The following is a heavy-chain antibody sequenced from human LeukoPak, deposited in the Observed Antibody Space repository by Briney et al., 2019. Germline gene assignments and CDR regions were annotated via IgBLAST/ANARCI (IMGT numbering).Heavy chain of an antibody. CDR2: ISGSGDNT. CDR1: GFTFSSYA. D-gene: IGHD3-22*01. Sequence: GGSLRLSCAASGFTFSSYAMSWVRQAPGKGLEWVSGISGSGDNTYYADSVKGRFTISRDNSKNTLYLQMNSLRAEDTAVYYCASQTYYYDSSGYSEGDYWGQGTLVTVSS. J-gene: IGHJ4*02. V-gene: IGHV3-23*01. CDR3: ASQTYYYDSSGYSEGDY.